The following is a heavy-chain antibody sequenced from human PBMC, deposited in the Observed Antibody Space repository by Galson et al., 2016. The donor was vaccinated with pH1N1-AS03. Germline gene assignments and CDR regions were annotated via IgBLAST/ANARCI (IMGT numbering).Heavy chain of an antibody. V-gene: IGHV4-61*10. CDR3: ARGGAELLSRSETMYHWFDP. CDR2: IYSSGST. Sequence: SETLSLTCTVSGGSVSSNIFYWTWIRQPAGKRPEWIGYIYSSGSTNYNPSLKSRVTISIDTSKNHFSLMLSSVTAADTAVYFWARGGAELLSRSETMYHWFDPWGQGTLVTVSS. J-gene: IGHJ5*02. D-gene: IGHD2-21*02. CDR1: GGSVSSNIFY.